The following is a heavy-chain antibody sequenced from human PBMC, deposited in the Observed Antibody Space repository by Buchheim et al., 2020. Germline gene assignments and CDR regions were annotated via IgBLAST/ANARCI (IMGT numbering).Heavy chain of an antibody. CDR1: GFTFSSYG. CDR2: ISYDGSNK. D-gene: IGHD1-26*01. Sequence: QVQLVESGGGVVQPGRSLRLSCAASGFTFSSYGMHWVRQAPGKGLEWVAVISYDGSNKYYADSVKGRFTISRDNSKNTLYLQMNSLRAEDTAVYYCAKELSGDYYYYGMDVWGQGTT. CDR3: AKELSGDYYYYGMDV. V-gene: IGHV3-30*18. J-gene: IGHJ6*02.